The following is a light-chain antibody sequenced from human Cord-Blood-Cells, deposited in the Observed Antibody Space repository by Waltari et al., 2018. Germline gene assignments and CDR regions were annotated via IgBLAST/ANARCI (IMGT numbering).Light chain of an antibody. CDR3: QQRSNLCT. J-gene: IGKJ2*02. V-gene: IGKV3-11*01. Sequence: EIVLTQSPATLSLSPGERATLACRASQSVSSYLAWYQQKPGQAPMLLIYDASNRATGIPVRVSGSGSGTDFTLTISSLEPEDFAVYCCQQRSNLCTFGQGTKLEI. CDR2: DAS. CDR1: QSVSSY.